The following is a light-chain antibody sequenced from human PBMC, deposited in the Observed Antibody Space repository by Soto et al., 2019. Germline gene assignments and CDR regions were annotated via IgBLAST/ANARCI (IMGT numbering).Light chain of an antibody. J-gene: IGLJ2*01. CDR1: RSNIGDNA. CDR2: YDD. V-gene: IGLV1-36*01. CDR3: AVWDDSLNCPV. Sequence: QSVLTQPPSVSAAPGQRFTISCSGSRSNIGDNAVNWYQPLPGKAPKLLLYYDDLLPSGVSDRFSGSKCGTSASLAISGLQSEDEADYYCAVWDDSLNCPVFGGGTKLTVL.